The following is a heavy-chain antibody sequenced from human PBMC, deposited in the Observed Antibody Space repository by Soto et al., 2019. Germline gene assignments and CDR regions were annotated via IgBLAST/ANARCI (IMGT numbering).Heavy chain of an antibody. D-gene: IGHD1-26*01. J-gene: IGHJ6*02. CDR3: ARDHTTNYYYYYGMDV. V-gene: IGHV1-18*01. Sequence: ASVRVSCKACGYTFTRYGISWGRQAPGQGLEWMGWISAYNGNTNYAQKLQGRVTMTTDTSTSTAYMELRSLRSDDTAVYYCARDHTTNYYYYYGMDVWGQGTTVTVS. CDR1: GYTFTRYG. CDR2: ISAYNGNT.